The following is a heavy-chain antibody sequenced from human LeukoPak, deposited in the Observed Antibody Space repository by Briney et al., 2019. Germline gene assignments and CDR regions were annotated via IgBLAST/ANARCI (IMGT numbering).Heavy chain of an antibody. CDR1: GGSFSGYY. D-gene: IGHD2-2*01. CDR2: INHSGST. V-gene: IGHV4-34*01. CDR3: AGGEEEVVPAATLDY. J-gene: IGHJ4*02. Sequence: PSETLSLTCAVYGGSFSGYYWSWIRQPPGKGLEWIGEINHSGSTNYNPSLKSRVTISVDTSKNQFSLKLSSVTAADTAVYYCAGGEEEVVPAATLDYWGQGTLVTVSS.